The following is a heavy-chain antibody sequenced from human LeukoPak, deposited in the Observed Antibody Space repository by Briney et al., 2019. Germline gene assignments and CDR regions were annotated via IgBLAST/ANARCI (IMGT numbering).Heavy chain of an antibody. V-gene: IGHV1-2*02. CDR1: GYTFTGYY. J-gene: IGHJ5*02. CDR2: INPNSGGT. D-gene: IGHD2-2*01. Sequence: ASVKVSCKASGYTFTGYYMHWVRQAPGQGLEWMGWINPNSGGTNYAQKFQGRVTMTRDTSISTAYMELSRLRSDDTAVYYCARARCSSTSCDGWFDPWGQGTLVTVSS. CDR3: ARARCSSTSCDGWFDP.